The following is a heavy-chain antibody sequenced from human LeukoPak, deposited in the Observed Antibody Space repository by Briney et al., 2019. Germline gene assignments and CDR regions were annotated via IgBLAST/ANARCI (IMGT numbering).Heavy chain of an antibody. Sequence: KPGGSLRLSCAASGFTFSSYSMNWVRQAPGQGLEWVSSISSGSSYVYYADSVKGRFTISRDNAKNSLYLQINSLRAEDPAVYYCASDLTRTQIRYSYGCDYWGQGTPVTAS. CDR3: ASDLTRTQIRYSYGCDY. V-gene: IGHV3-21*01. CDR1: GFTFSSYS. CDR2: ISSGSSYV. J-gene: IGHJ4*02. D-gene: IGHD5-18*01.